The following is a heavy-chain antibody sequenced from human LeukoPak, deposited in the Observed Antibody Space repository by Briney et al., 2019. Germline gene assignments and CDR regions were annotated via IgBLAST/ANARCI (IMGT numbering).Heavy chain of an antibody. V-gene: IGHV4-59*08. D-gene: IGHD5-18*01. CDR3: ARRPGYGYAYYFDY. J-gene: IGHJ4*02. CDR1: GGSISSYY. Sequence: PSETLSLTCTVSGGSISSYYWSWIRQPPGKGLEWIGYIYYSGSTNYNPSLKSRVTISVDTSKNQFSLKLSSVTAADTAVYYCARRPGYGYAYYFDYWGQGTLVTVSS. CDR2: IYYSGST.